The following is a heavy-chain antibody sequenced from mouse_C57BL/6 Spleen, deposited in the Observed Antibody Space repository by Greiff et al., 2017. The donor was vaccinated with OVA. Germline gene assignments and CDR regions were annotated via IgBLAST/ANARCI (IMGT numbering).Heavy chain of an antibody. J-gene: IGHJ2*01. CDR2: IRSKSNNYAT. D-gene: IGHD1-1*01. Sequence: DVKLQESGGGLVQPKGSLKLSCAASGFSFNTYAMNWVRQAPGKGLEWVARIRSKSNNYATYYADSVKDRFTISRDDSESMLYLQMNNLKTEDTAMYYCVRHRDYYGSSNYFDYWGQGTTLTVSS. CDR1: GFSFNTYA. V-gene: IGHV10-1*01. CDR3: VRHRDYYGSSNYFDY.